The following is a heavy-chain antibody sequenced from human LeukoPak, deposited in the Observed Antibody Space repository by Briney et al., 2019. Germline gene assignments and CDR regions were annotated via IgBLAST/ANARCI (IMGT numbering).Heavy chain of an antibody. CDR1: GFTFSDYY. Sequence: GSLRLSCAASGFTFSDYYMSWIRQAPGKGLEWVSYISSSGSTIYYADSVKGRFTISRDNAKNSLYLQMNSLRAEDTAVYYCARDRKLSRYSSSWRNYVVTLQPSYYGMDVWGQGTTVTVSS. CDR2: ISSSGSTI. CDR3: ARDRKLSRYSSSWRNYVVTLQPSYYGMDV. J-gene: IGHJ6*02. V-gene: IGHV3-11*01. D-gene: IGHD6-13*01.